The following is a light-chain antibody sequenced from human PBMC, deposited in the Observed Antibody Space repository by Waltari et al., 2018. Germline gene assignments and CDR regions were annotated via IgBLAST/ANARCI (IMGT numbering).Light chain of an antibody. Sequence: SYELTQPPSVSVSPGQTASITCSGDKLGAKYTCWYQQKPGQSPVLVIYQDSKRPSGIPERFSGSNSGNTATLTISGTQAMDEADFYCQAWDNSTMVFGGGTKLTVL. CDR1: KLGAKY. J-gene: IGLJ2*01. CDR2: QDS. CDR3: QAWDNSTMV. V-gene: IGLV3-1*01.